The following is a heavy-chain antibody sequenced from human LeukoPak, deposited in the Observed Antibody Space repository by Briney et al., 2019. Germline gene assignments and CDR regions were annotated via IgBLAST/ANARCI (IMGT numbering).Heavy chain of an antibody. CDR2: INPSGGSP. CDR3: ARNHPRGDGYAY. V-gene: IGHV1-46*01. Sequence: GASVKVSCKASGYIFTNYYIHWVRQAPGQGLEWMGIINPSGGSPTYAQKFQGRISLTWDTSTSTVYMELSSLISDDTAVYYCARNHPRGDGYAYWGQGTLVTVSS. J-gene: IGHJ4*02. CDR1: GYIFTNYY. D-gene: IGHD2-2*03.